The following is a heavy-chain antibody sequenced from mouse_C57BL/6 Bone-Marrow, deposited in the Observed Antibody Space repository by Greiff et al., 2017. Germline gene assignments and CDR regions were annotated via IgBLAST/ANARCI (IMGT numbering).Heavy chain of an antibody. CDR2: ISDGGSYT. D-gene: IGHD1-1*01. CDR1: GFTFSSYA. V-gene: IGHV5-4*03. Sequence: EVKLQESGGGLVKPGGSLKLSCAASGFTFSSYAMSWVRQTPEKRLEWVATISDGGSYTYYPDNVKGRFTISSDNAKNNLYLQMSHLKSEDTAMYYCARGELRSYYYAMDYWGQGTSVTVSS. J-gene: IGHJ4*01. CDR3: ARGELRSYYYAMDY.